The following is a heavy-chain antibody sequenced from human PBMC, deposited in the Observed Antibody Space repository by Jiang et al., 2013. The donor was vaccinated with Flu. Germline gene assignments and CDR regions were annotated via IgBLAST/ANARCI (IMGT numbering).Heavy chain of an antibody. Sequence: EVKKPGSSVKVSCKASGGTFSSYAISWVRQAPGQGLEWMGRIIPILGIANYAQKFQGRVTITADKSTSTAYMELSSLRSEDTAVYYCARDRVIAAAVAGGAGMDVWGQGTTVTVSS. CDR2: IIPILGIA. CDR1: GGTFSSYA. D-gene: IGHD6-13*01. V-gene: IGHV1-69*04. CDR3: ARDRVIAAAVAGGAGMDV. J-gene: IGHJ6*02.